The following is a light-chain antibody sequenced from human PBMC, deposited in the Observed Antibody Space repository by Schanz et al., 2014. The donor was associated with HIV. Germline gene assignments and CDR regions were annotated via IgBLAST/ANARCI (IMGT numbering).Light chain of an antibody. J-gene: IGKJ2*01. Sequence: DIQMTQSPSTLSASVGARVTITCRASQSLDRWLAWYQQKPGQAPKLLIYKASSLESGVPSRFSGSGSGTEFTLTISSLQPDDFATYFCQQSHNYPYTFGQGTKLET. CDR1: QSLDRW. CDR3: QQSHNYPYT. V-gene: IGKV1-5*03. CDR2: KAS.